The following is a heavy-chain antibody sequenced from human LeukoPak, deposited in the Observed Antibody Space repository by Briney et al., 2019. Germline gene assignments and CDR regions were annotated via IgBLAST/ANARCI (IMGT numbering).Heavy chain of an antibody. Sequence: GRSLRLSCAASGFTFSSYGMHWVRQAPGKGLEWVAVISYDGSNKYYADSVKGRFTISRDNSKNTLYLQMNSLRAEDTAVYYCAKADTDPDYYDSSGYNDYWGQGTLVTVSS. CDR2: ISYDGSNK. CDR3: AKADTDPDYYDSSGYNDY. CDR1: GFTFSSYG. D-gene: IGHD3-22*01. J-gene: IGHJ4*02. V-gene: IGHV3-30*18.